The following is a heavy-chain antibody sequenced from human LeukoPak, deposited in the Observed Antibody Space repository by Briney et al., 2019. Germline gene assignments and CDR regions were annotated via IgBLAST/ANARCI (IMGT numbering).Heavy chain of an antibody. Sequence: GGSLRLSCAASGFTFSSYWMHWVRQAPGKGLVWVSRIKSDGSTNYADSVKGRFTISRDNAKNTVSLQMNSLRAEDTGVYYCARAPSGIEYFRHWGQGTLVTVSS. D-gene: IGHD1-14*01. CDR2: IKSDGST. V-gene: IGHV3-74*01. CDR1: GFTFSSYW. J-gene: IGHJ1*01. CDR3: ARAPSGIEYFRH.